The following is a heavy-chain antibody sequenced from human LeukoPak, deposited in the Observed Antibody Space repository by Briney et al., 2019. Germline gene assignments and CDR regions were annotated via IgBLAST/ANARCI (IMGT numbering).Heavy chain of an antibody. Sequence: GGSLRLSCAASGFTSRTYWMTWVRQAPGKGLEWVANINQDGSEKYYVDSVKGRFTLSKDNAKSSLYLQMNSLRAEDTAVYYCARVGAAGTFPTYYYFDYWGQGTLVTVSS. CDR3: ARVGAAGTFPTYYYFDY. J-gene: IGHJ4*02. V-gene: IGHV3-7*01. CDR2: INQDGSEK. D-gene: IGHD6-13*01. CDR1: GFTSRTYW.